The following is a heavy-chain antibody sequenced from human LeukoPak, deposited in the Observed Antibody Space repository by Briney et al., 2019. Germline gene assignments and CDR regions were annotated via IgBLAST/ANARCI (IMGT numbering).Heavy chain of an antibody. J-gene: IGHJ5*02. CDR1: GYTFTGYY. Sequence: ASVKVSCKASGYTFTGYYMHWVRQAPGQGLEWMGWINPNSGGTNYAQKFQGRVTMTRDTSISTAYMELSRLRSDDTAVYYCARDKVAGYYDFWSGYFPGFDPWGQGTLVTVSS. CDR3: ARDKVAGYYDFWSGYFPGFDP. CDR2: INPNSGGT. D-gene: IGHD3-3*01. V-gene: IGHV1-2*02.